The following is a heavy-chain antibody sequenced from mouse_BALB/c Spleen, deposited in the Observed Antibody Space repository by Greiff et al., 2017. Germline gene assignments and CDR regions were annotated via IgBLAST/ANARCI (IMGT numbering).Heavy chain of an antibody. CDR1: GFTFSSYA. V-gene: IGHV5-9-4*01. Sequence: EVMLVESGGGLVKPGGSLKLSCAASGFTFSSYAMSWVRQSPEKRLEWVAEISSGGSYTYYPDTVTGRFTISRDNAKNTLYLEMSSLRSEDTAMYYCARGGGNYFYAMDYWGQGTSVTVSS. CDR3: ARGGGNYFYAMDY. D-gene: IGHD2-1*01. J-gene: IGHJ4*01. CDR2: ISSGGSYT.